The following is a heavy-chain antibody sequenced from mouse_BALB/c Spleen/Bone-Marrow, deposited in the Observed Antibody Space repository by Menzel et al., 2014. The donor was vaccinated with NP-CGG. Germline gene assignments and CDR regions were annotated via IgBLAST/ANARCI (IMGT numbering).Heavy chain of an antibody. Sequence: EVQLVESGGGLVQPGGFLRLSCATSGFTFTDHYMSWVRQPPGKALEWLGFIRNKANGYTTECSASVKGRLTISRDNSQSIVYLQMNTLRAEDSATYYCARDYLYYFDYWGQGTTLTVSS. J-gene: IGHJ2*01. V-gene: IGHV7-3*02. D-gene: IGHD2-1*01. CDR1: GFTFTDHY. CDR3: ARDYLYYFDY. CDR2: IRNKANGYTT.